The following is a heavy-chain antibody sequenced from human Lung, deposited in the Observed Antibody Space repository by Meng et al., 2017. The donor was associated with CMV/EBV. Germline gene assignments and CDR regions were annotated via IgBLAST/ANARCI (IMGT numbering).Heavy chain of an antibody. Sequence: SXTXSLXXDVSGGSIWGSKWWSWVRQSPGKGLEWLGEISHSGRTNYNPSLKRRVTISVDRSNNQFSLNLTSVTAADTALYYCARGVHGDTHYYGMDVWGQGTTVTVSS. CDR1: GGSIWGSKW. CDR3: ARGVHGDTHYYGMDV. J-gene: IGHJ6*02. V-gene: IGHV4-4*02. D-gene: IGHD4-17*01. CDR2: ISHSGRT.